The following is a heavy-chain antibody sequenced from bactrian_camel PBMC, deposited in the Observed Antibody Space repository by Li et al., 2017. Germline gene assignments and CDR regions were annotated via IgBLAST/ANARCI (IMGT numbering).Heavy chain of an antibody. V-gene: IGHV3S53*01. CDR1: GFSFDDAD. D-gene: IGHD6*01. Sequence: HVQLVESGGGSVQAGGSLTLSCTGSGFSFDDADMGWYRQGSASECKLVSAFASYGTTYYTDSVKGRFTISRDSAKRTVYLQMNSLKPEDSAMYYCVDDCYGSRYYLARRTNIWGQGTQVTVS. J-gene: IGHJ4*01. CDR2: FASYGTT. CDR3: VDDCYGSRYYLARRTNI.